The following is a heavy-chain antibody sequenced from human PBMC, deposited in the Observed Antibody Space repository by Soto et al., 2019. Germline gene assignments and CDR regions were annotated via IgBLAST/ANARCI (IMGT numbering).Heavy chain of an antibody. CDR2: MKGDGSKE. Sequence: VQLVESGGGLVQPGGSLRLSCLASGFTFSTSWMTWVRQAPGKGLEWVANMKGDGSKENYVDSVNGRFTISRDNAKNSLFLQMNSLRDEDTALYYCARDLNYGVSTVYYDVFDTWGQGTMVTVSP. CDR3: ARDLNYGVSTVYYDVFDT. V-gene: IGHV3-7*01. D-gene: IGHD4-17*01. CDR1: GFTFSTSW. J-gene: IGHJ3*02.